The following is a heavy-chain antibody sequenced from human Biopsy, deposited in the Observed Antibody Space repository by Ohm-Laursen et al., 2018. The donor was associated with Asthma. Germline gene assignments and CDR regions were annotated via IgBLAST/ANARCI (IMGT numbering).Heavy chain of an antibody. D-gene: IGHD3-22*01. J-gene: IGHJ4*02. V-gene: IGHV4-39*01. CDR3: ARHQEAASYHYDGSIAY. CDR2: MYYSGSA. CDR1: GGAIRTSGYY. Sequence: SETLSLTCSVSGGAIRTSGYYWGWIRQPPGKGLEWIGRMYYSGSAYYNPSLESRFTISVDPSKNHFSPKLSSVTAADTAVYFCARHQEAASYHYDGSIAYWGQGIPVTVSS.